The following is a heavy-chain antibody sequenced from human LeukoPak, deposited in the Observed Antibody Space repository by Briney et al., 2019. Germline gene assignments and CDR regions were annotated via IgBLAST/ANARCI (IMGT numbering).Heavy chain of an antibody. CDR2: IYTSGST. CDR3: ARKAPKKGWFDP. J-gene: IGHJ5*02. CDR1: GGSISSYY. V-gene: IGHV4-4*07. Sequence: SETLSLTCTVSGGSISSYYWSWIRQPAGKGLEWIGRIYTSGSTNYNPSLKSRVTMSVDTSRNQFSLKLSSVTAADTAVYYCARKAPKKGWFDPWGQGTLVTVSS.